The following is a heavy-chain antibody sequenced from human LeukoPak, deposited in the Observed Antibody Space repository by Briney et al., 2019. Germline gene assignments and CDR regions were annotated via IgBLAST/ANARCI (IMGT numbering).Heavy chain of an antibody. Sequence: GGSLRLSCAASGFTFSSYGMHWVRQAPGKGLEWVAVISYDGSNKYYADSVKGRFTISRDNSKNTLYLQMNSLRAEDTAVYYCARDRGYYDSRYYYGMDVWGQGTTVTVSS. CDR3: ARDRGYYDSRYYYGMDV. J-gene: IGHJ6*02. V-gene: IGHV3-30*03. D-gene: IGHD3-22*01. CDR2: ISYDGSNK. CDR1: GFTFSSYG.